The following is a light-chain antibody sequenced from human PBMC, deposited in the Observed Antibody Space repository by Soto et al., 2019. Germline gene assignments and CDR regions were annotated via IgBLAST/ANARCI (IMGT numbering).Light chain of an antibody. V-gene: IGKV2-30*01. J-gene: IGKJ2*01. Sequence: DVVLTQSPLFLSATLGQPASISCRSSEGLVYGDGNTYLSWFQRRPGHAPRRLIYAVSDRDSGVPDRFSVSGSGTDFTLRSSRVEAEDVVVYFCMQGTHWPFTFGQGTKLEI. CDR2: AVS. CDR3: MQGTHWPFT. CDR1: EGLVYGDGNTY.